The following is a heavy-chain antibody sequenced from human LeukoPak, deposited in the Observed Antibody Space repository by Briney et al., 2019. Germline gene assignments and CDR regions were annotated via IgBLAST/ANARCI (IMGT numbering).Heavy chain of an antibody. CDR1: GFTFSNGW. J-gene: IGHJ4*02. Sequence: AGGSLRLSCAASGFTFSNGWMSWVRQAPGKGLEWVGRIKSKSERGATDYAAPVKGRFTISRDGSTNTVYLHMNSLKTEDTAVYFCTSNLYCSTSSCYTLDNWGQGTLVAVSP. D-gene: IGHD2-2*02. CDR2: IKSKSERGAT. CDR3: TSNLYCSTSSCYTLDN. V-gene: IGHV3-15*01.